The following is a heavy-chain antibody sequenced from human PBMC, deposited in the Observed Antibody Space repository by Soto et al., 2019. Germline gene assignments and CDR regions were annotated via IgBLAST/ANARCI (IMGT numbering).Heavy chain of an antibody. CDR1: GGSFSGYY. D-gene: IGHD2-15*01. Sequence: SETLSLTCAVYGGSFSGYYWSWIRQPPGKGLEWIGEINHSGSTNYNPSLKSRVTISVDTSKNQFSLKLSSVTAADTAVYYCARAATRYYYYGMDVWGQGXTVTVSS. V-gene: IGHV4-34*01. J-gene: IGHJ6*02. CDR3: ARAATRYYYYGMDV. CDR2: INHSGST.